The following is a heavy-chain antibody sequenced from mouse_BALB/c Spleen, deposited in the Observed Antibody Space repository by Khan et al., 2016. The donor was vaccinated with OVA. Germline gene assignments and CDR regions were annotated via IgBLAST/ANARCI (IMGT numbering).Heavy chain of an antibody. CDR1: GYSFTDYN. Sequence: EVQLQESGPELVKPGASVKVSCKAAGYSFTDYNMFWVKQSHGKGLEWIGYIDPYNGGTSYNQKFRGKATLTVAKSSSTAFMHLSSLTSEDSAVFYCVRTDCYGSSYYCDYWGQGTTLTVSS. CDR2: IDPYNGGT. V-gene: IGHV1S135*01. D-gene: IGHD1-1*01. CDR3: VRTDCYGSSYYCDY. J-gene: IGHJ2*01.